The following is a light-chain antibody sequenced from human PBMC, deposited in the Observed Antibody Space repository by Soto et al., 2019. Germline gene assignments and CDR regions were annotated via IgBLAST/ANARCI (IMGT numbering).Light chain of an antibody. CDR3: CSNAAGSTYV. Sequence: QSVLTQPASVSGSPGQSIAISCTGTSSDVGSHNLVSWYQQFPGKAPKLIIFEASKRPSGVSNRFSGSKSGSTASLTISGLQAEDEADYYCCSNAAGSTYVFGSGTKVTVL. V-gene: IGLV2-23*01. CDR2: EAS. J-gene: IGLJ1*01. CDR1: SSDVGSHNL.